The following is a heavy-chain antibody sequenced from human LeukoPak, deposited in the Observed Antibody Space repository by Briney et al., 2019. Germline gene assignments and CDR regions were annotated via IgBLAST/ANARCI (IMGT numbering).Heavy chain of an antibody. D-gene: IGHD6-13*01. V-gene: IGHV3-23*01. CDR2: VSGSGGGT. Sequence: GGSLRLSCAASGFTFSSYAMSWVRQAPGKGLEWVSTVSGSGGGTYYADSVKGRFTISRDNSKNTLYLQMNSLRAEDTAVHYCAHISSSWPDYWSQGTLVTVSS. CDR1: GFTFSSYA. CDR3: AHISSSWPDY. J-gene: IGHJ4*02.